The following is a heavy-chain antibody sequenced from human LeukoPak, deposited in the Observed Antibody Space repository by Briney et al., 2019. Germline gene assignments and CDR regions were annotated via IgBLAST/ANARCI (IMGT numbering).Heavy chain of an antibody. CDR2: IYHSGST. CDR1: GGSISSSSYY. CDR3: ARDRGEMDV. V-gene: IGHV4-61*01. J-gene: IGHJ6*04. Sequence: SETLSLTCTVSGGSISSSSYYWSWIRQPPGKGLEWIGYIYHSGSTNYNPSLKSRVTISVDTSKNQFSLKLSSVTAADTAVYYCARDRGEMDVWGKGTTVTVSS. D-gene: IGHD4-17*01.